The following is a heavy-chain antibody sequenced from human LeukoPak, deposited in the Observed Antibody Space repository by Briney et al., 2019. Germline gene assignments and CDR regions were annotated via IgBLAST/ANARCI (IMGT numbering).Heavy chain of an antibody. J-gene: IGHJ4*02. CDR3: ASWEDCYGSGSYFDY. Sequence: ASVKVSCKASGYTFTGYYMHWVRQAPGQGLEWMGWINPNSGGTNYAQKFQGRVTMTRDTSISTAYMELSRLRSDDTAVYYCASWEDCYGSGSYFDYWGQGTLVTVSS. CDR1: GYTFTGYY. CDR2: INPNSGGT. V-gene: IGHV1-2*02. D-gene: IGHD3-10*01.